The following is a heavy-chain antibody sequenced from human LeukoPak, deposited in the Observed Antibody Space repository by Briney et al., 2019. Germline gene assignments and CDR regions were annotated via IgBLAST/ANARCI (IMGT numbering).Heavy chain of an antibody. D-gene: IGHD6-19*01. CDR2: IIPIFGTA. J-gene: IGHJ4*02. V-gene: IGHV1-69*01. Sequence: ASVKVSCKASGGTFSSYAISWVRQAPGQGLEWMGGIIPIFGTANYAQKFQGRVTITADESTSTAYMELSSLRSEDTAVYYCARDRGPIAVASRYFDYWGQGTLVTVSS. CDR1: GGTFSSYA. CDR3: ARDRGPIAVASRYFDY.